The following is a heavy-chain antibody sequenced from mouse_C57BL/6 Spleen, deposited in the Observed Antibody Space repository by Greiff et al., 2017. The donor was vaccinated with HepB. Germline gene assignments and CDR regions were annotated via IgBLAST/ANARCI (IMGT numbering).Heavy chain of an antibody. J-gene: IGHJ2*01. CDR2: ISSGGSYT. Sequence: EVKLVESGGDLVKPGGSLKLSCAASGFTFSSYGMSWVRQTPDKRLEWVATISSGGSYTYYPDSVKGRFTISRDNAKNTLYLQMSSLKSEDTAMYYCARPSGFYDGYGYWGQGTTLTVSS. D-gene: IGHD2-3*01. CDR3: ARPSGFYDGYGY. V-gene: IGHV5-6*01. CDR1: GFTFSSYG.